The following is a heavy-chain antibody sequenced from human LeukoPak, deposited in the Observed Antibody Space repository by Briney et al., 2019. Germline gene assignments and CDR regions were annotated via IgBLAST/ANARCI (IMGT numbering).Heavy chain of an antibody. V-gene: IGHV4-34*01. Sequence: PSETLSLTCAVSGGSFSGDYWSWVRQPPGKGLEWMGDIHHSGGANYNPSLKSRVTISVDTSKNQFSLKLSSVTAADTAVYYCARNFDLWGRGTLVTVSS. CDR2: IHHSGGA. J-gene: IGHJ2*01. CDR1: GGSFSGDY. CDR3: ARNFDL.